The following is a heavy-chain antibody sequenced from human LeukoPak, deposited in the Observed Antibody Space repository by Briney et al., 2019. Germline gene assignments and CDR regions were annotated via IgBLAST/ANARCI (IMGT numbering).Heavy chain of an antibody. Sequence: GGSLRLSCAASGFTFSSYAMSWVRQAPGKGLEWVSAISGSGGSTYYADSVKGRFTISRDNSKNTLYLQMNSLRAEDTAVYYCAKHPWIQLSGAAGYFDYWGRGTLVTVSS. J-gene: IGHJ4*02. CDR1: GFTFSSYA. D-gene: IGHD5-18*01. CDR2: ISGSGGST. V-gene: IGHV3-23*01. CDR3: AKHPWIQLSGAAGYFDY.